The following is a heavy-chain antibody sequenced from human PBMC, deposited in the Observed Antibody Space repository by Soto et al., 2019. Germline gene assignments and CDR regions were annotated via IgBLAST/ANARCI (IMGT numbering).Heavy chain of an antibody. J-gene: IGHJ4*02. V-gene: IGHV3-23*01. CDR2: ISGSGGST. D-gene: IGHD5-18*01. CDR3: AKFETAMDTAMVTFDY. CDR1: GFTFSSYA. Sequence: GGSLRLSCAASGFTFSSYAMSWVRQAPGKGLEWVSAISGSGGSTYYADSVKGRFTISRDNSKNTLYLQMNSLRAEDTAVYYCAKFETAMDTAMVTFDYWGQGTLVTVSS.